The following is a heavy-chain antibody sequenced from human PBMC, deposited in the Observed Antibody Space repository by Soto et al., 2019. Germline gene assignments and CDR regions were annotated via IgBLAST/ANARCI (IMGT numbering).Heavy chain of an antibody. J-gene: IGHJ6*02. D-gene: IGHD1-7*01. Sequence: GASVKVSCKASGGTFSSYAISWVRQAPGQGLEWMGGIIPIFGTANYAQKFQGRVTITADESTSTAYMELSSLRSEDTAVYYCAETGTTGYYGMDVWGQGTTVTVSS. V-gene: IGHV1-69*13. CDR2: IIPIFGTA. CDR3: AETGTTGYYGMDV. CDR1: GGTFSSYA.